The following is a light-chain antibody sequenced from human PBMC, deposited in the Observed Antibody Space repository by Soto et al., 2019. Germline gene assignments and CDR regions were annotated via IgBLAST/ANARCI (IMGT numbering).Light chain of an antibody. CDR1: QSINSNY. V-gene: IGKV3D-20*01. CDR2: DTS. CDR3: QQYGSSPT. J-gene: IGKJ5*01. Sequence: EIVLTQSPSTLSLSPGERATLSCGASQSINSNYLAWYQQQPGLAPMLVIYDTSRRAPGIPDRLTGSGSGTDFTLTISRLEPEDSAIYYCQQYGSSPTFGQGTRLEIK.